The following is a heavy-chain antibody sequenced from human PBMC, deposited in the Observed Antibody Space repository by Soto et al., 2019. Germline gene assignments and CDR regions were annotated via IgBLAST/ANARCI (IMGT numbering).Heavy chain of an antibody. V-gene: IGHV3-9*01. CDR3: AKDANQLYDFWIGTYFDY. Sequence: EVQLVESGGGLVQPGRSLRLSCAASGFTFDDYAMHWVRQAPGKGLEWVSSISWNSDRIGYADSVKGRFTISRDNAKNSLYLQMNSLRAEDTALYYCAKDANQLYDFWIGTYFDYWGQGTLVTVSS. J-gene: IGHJ4*02. D-gene: IGHD3-3*01. CDR2: ISWNSDRI. CDR1: GFTFDDYA.